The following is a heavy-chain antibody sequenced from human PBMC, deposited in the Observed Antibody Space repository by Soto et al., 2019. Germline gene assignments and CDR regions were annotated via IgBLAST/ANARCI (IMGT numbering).Heavy chain of an antibody. J-gene: IGHJ6*02. CDR1: GYPFSSYW. Sequence: EVQLVQSGAEVKKPGESLILSSEAFGYPFSSYWIGWVRQMHGKGLVWMGVIYPGTSNARYSPSFQVQVTISADKSIGTAYLPWRSLKASASATYYCARRYCANTTNWPVVYGLDVWGQGTTVTVSS. CDR2: IYPGTSNA. D-gene: IGHD2-8*01. CDR3: ARRYCANTTNWPVVYGLDV. V-gene: IGHV5-51*01.